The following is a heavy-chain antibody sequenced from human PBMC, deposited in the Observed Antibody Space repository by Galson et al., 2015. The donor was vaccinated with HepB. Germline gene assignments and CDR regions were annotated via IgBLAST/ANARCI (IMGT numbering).Heavy chain of an antibody. J-gene: IGHJ6*02. CDR1: GFTFRSHA. Sequence: SLRLSCAASGFTFRSHAMSWVRQAPGKGLEWVSSISGSGDDTYNEDSVKGRFTISRDNSKNTVFLQMNSLRAEDSALYYCVKDWEGSTCPCMDVWGQGTTVTVSS. CDR2: ISGSGDDT. CDR3: VKDWEGSTCPCMDV. D-gene: IGHD1-26*01. V-gene: IGHV3-23*01.